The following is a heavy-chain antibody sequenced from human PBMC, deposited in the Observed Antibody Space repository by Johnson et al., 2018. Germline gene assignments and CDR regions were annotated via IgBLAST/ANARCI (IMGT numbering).Heavy chain of an antibody. J-gene: IGHJ3*02. V-gene: IGHV3-30*03. Sequence: QVQLVQSGGGLVKPGGSLRLSCAASRFTFSSYGMHWVRQAPGKGLEWVALISYDGSNRYYADSVKGRFTISRYNSKNTMYLQMNSLRTADTAVYYCSVWDHWLHSFVIWGQGPMVTVSS. CDR3: SVWDHWLHSFVI. CDR2: ISYDGSNR. D-gene: IGHD6-19*01. CDR1: RFTFSSYG.